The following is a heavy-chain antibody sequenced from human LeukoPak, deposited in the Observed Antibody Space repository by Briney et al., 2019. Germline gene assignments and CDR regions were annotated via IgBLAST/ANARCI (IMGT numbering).Heavy chain of an antibody. D-gene: IGHD4-17*01. CDR3: VKEARGTTVYY. CDR1: GFSVSDNY. Sequence: GGSLRLSCVASGFSVSDNYMSWVRQTPGEGLEWVSVIFGGSTYYADSVKGRFTISRDNSKNTLYLQMDSLRAEDTAVYYCVKEARGTTVYYWGQGTLVTVPS. V-gene: IGHV3-66*01. CDR2: IFGGST. J-gene: IGHJ4*02.